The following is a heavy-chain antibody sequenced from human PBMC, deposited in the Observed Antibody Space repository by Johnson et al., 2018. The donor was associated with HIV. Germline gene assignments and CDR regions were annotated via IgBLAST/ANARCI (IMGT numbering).Heavy chain of an antibody. CDR2: ISYDGSNK. CDR1: GFTFSSYT. CDR3: ARGAMAGHDAFDM. V-gene: IGHV3-30-3*01. Sequence: VQLVESGGGVVQPGRSLRLSCAASGFTFSSYTMHWVRQAPGKGLEWVAVISYDGSNKYFADSVKGRFTISRDNSRNTLYLQMNSLRAEDTAVYYCARGAMAGHDAFDMWGQGTMVTVSS. J-gene: IGHJ3*02. D-gene: IGHD6-19*01.